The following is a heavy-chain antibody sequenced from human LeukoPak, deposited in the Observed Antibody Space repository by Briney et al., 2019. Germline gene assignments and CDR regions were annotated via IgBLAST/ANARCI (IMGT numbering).Heavy chain of an antibody. J-gene: IGHJ6*03. CDR3: AKSPPHDFWSSYSSYYYYYMDV. D-gene: IGHD3-3*01. V-gene: IGHV3-23*01. CDR2: ISGSGGST. CDR1: GFTFSSYA. Sequence: GGSLRLSCAASGFTFSSYAMSWVRQAPGKGLEWVSAISGSGGSTYYADSVKGRFTISRDTSKNTLYLQMNSLRAEDTAVYYCAKSPPHDFWSSYSSYYYYYMDVWGKGTTVTVSS.